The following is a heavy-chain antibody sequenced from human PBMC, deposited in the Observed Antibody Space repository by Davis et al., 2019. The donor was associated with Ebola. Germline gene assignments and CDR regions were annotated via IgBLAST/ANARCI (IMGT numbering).Heavy chain of an antibody. CDR2: IIPILGIA. CDR1: GGTFSSYA. V-gene: IGHV1-69*04. J-gene: IGHJ5*02. CDR3: ARDLVVVAAPHNWFDP. Sequence: SVKVSCKASGGTFSSYAISWVRQAPGQGLEWMGRIIPILGIANYAQKFQGRVTITADKSTSTAYMELSSLRSEDTAVYYCARDLVVVAAPHNWFDPWGQGTLVTVSS. D-gene: IGHD2-15*01.